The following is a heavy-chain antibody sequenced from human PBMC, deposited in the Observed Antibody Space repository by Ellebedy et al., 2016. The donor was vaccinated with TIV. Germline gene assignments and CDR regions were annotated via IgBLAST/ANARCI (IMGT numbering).Heavy chain of an antibody. CDR3: ARDSSQWMVSASFDY. Sequence: GESLKISCVASGFTLSSYWMHSVRPAPGKGLVWVSRITRDGTNIQYADSVKGRFTISRDNDKNTLYLQMHSLRAEDTAFYYCARDSSQWMVSASFDYWGQGTLVTVSS. CDR2: ITRDGTNI. D-gene: IGHD6-19*01. V-gene: IGHV3-74*03. J-gene: IGHJ4*02. CDR1: GFTLSSYW.